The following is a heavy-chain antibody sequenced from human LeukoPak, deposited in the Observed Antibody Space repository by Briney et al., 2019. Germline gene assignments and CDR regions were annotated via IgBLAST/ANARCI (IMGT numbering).Heavy chain of an antibody. V-gene: IGHV4-61*05. D-gene: IGHD2-15*01. CDR3: ARGTPVVAAKVGATVFIGDYFDY. CDR1: GGSISSSSYY. J-gene: IGHJ4*02. Sequence: PSETLSLTCTVSGGSISSSSYYWGWIRQPPGKGLEWIGYIYYSGSTNYNPSLKSRVTISVDTSKNQFSLKLSSVTAADTAVYYCARGTPVVAAKVGATVFIGDYFDYWGQGTLVTVSS. CDR2: IYYSGST.